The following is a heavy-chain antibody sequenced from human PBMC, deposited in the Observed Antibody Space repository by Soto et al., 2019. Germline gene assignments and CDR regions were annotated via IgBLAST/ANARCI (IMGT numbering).Heavy chain of an antibody. V-gene: IGHV3-33*01. D-gene: IGHD6-6*01. CDR1: GFTFSSYG. CDR2: IWYDGSNK. J-gene: IGHJ3*02. CDR3: ARDPASIAEDAFDI. Sequence: GGSLRLSCAASGFTFSSYGMHWVRQAPGKGLEWVAVIWYDGSNKYYADSVKGRFTISRDNSKNTLYLQMNSLRAEDTAVYYCARDPASIAEDAFDIWGQGTMVTVSS.